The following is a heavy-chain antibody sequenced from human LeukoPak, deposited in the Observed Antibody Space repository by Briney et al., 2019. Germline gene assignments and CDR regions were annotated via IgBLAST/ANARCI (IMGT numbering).Heavy chain of an antibody. CDR3: ARLRDFGTLDFYYYMDV. CDR2: IHHSGSA. D-gene: IGHD3-10*01. J-gene: IGHJ6*03. CDR1: GGSFGSQYYY. Sequence: PSETLSLTCTVSGGSFGSQYYYWAWIRQPPGRGLEWIANIHHSGSAYYNPALKSRATVSFDTSKDHFSLRLTSLTAADTAVYYCARLRDFGTLDFYYYMDVWGKGATVTVSS. V-gene: IGHV4-39*02.